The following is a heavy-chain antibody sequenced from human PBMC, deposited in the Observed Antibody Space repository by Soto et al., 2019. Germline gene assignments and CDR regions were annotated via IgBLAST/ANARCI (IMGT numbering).Heavy chain of an antibody. CDR2: ISAYNGNT. Sequence: QVQLVQSGAEVKKPGASVKVSCKASGYTFTSYGISWVRQAPGQGLEWMGWISAYNGNTNYAQKLQGRVTMTTDTSTSTAYMELRSQRSDDTAVYYCAREVRFLEWKPCFDPWGQGTLVTVSS. J-gene: IGHJ5*02. CDR1: GYTFTSYG. CDR3: AREVRFLEWKPCFDP. D-gene: IGHD3-3*01. V-gene: IGHV1-18*01.